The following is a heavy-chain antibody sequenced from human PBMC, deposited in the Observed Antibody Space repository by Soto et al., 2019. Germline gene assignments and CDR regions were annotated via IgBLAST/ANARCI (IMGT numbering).Heavy chain of an antibody. D-gene: IGHD4-17*01. CDR1: GFSLTSSGVG. CDR3: ARIRCGDYYFDY. V-gene: IGHV2-70*11. CDR2: IDWDDDK. J-gene: IGHJ4*02. Sequence: SGPTLVNPTQTLTLTCTFSGFSLTSSGVGVGWIRQPPGETLEWLAGIDWDDDKYYSTSLKTRLTISKDTSKNQVVLTMTNMDPVDTATYYCARIRCGDYYFDYWGQGTLVTVSS.